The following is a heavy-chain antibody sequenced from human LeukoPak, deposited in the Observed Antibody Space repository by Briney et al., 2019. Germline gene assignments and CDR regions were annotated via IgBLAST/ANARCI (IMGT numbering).Heavy chain of an antibody. J-gene: IGHJ4*02. D-gene: IGHD2-15*01. Sequence: GGSLRLSCATSGFTFNTYAMSWVRQAPGKGLEWVSNISGSGRGGRTYYADSVKGRFTISRDNSKNTLYLQMSSLRAEDTAVYYCAKSGLNRFDYWGQGTLVTVSS. V-gene: IGHV3-23*01. CDR2: ISGSGRGGRT. CDR1: GFTFNTYA. CDR3: AKSGLNRFDY.